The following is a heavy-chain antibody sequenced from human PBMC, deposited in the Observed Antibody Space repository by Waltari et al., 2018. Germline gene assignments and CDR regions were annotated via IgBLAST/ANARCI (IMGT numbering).Heavy chain of an antibody. Sequence: EVQLVESGGGLVQPGGSLRLSCAASGLRFSTHYLGGVRQAPGRGRELVGRIINKPNSYSKDYAASVKGRFTISRNDCKNSLYLQMNSLKAEDTAVYDCADFPTGWGQGTLVTVSS. V-gene: IGHV3-72*01. CDR2: IINKPNSYSK. CDR1: GLRFSTHY. CDR3: ADFPTG. J-gene: IGHJ4*02. D-gene: IGHD1-1*01.